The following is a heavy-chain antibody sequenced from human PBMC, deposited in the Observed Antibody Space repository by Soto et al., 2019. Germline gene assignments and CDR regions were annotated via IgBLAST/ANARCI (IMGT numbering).Heavy chain of an antibody. J-gene: IGHJ4*02. CDR2: ISSYNGDT. CDR3: ARGTTEEALDY. V-gene: IGHV1-18*01. CDR1: GYTFTRSG. Sequence: ASVKVSCKASGYTFTRSGISWVRQAPGQGPEWMGWISSYNGDTNCAQTFQGRVTMTTDTSTSTAYMELRSLSSDDTAVYYCARGTTEEALDYWGQGTLVTVSS. D-gene: IGHD1-1*01.